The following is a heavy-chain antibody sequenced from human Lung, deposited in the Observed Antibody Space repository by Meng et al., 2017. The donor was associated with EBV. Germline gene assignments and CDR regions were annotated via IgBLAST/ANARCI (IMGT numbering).Heavy chain of an antibody. Sequence: QWRLLQSGAEYEKPAAVVRVSCNAAGYTFNTSYRHWVRQAPGQGLEWMGVINPSGGSSIYAQRFQGRVTMTSDTSTTTVYMDLSSLRSEDTAVYYCARVSKGGSYGFDPWGQGTLVTVSS. CDR2: INPSGGSS. CDR1: GYTFNTSY. V-gene: IGHV1-46*02. J-gene: IGHJ5*02. D-gene: IGHD1-26*01. CDR3: ARVSKGGSYGFDP.